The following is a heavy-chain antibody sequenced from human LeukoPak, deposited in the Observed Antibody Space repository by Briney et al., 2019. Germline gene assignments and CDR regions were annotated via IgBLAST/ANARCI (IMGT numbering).Heavy chain of an antibody. CDR1: GFTFSSYG. J-gene: IGHJ6*02. V-gene: IGHV3-30*03. D-gene: IGHD3-16*01. Sequence: GGSLRLSCAASGFTFSSYGMHWVRQAPGKGLEWVAVISYDGSNKYYADSVKGRFTISRDNSKNTLYLQMNSLRAEDTAVYYCARDLRLIEDYYYYYGMDVWGQGTTVTVSS. CDR3: ARDLRLIEDYYYYYGMDV. CDR2: ISYDGSNK.